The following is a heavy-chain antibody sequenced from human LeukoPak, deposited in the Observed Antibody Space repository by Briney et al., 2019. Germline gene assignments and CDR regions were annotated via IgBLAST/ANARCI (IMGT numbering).Heavy chain of an antibody. D-gene: IGHD4-17*01. CDR3: TWDYDGS. CDR1: GFTFSNAW. J-gene: IGHJ5*02. V-gene: IGHV3-15*01. CDR2: IKSKNDGETT. Sequence: GGSLRLSCAASGFTFSNAWMSWVRQAPGRGLEWVGRIKSKNDGETTDYAALVKGRFSISRDDSKNTLYLQINSLKTEDTAVYYCTWDYDGSWGQVTLVTVSS.